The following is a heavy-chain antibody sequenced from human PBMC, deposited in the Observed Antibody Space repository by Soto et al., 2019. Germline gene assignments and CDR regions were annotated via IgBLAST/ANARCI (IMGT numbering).Heavy chain of an antibody. CDR3: ARSYYYDSSGYYGY. CDR2: IYHSGST. J-gene: IGHJ4*02. CDR1: GYSISSGYY. D-gene: IGHD3-22*01. Sequence: SETLSLTCAVSGYSISSGYYWGWIRQPPGKGLEWIGSIYHSGSTYYIPSLKSRVTISVDTSKNQFSLKLSSVTAADTAVYYCARSYYYDSSGYYGYWGQGTLVTVSS. V-gene: IGHV4-38-2*01.